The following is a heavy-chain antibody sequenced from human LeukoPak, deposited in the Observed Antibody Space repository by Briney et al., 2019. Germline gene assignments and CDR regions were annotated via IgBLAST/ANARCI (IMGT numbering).Heavy chain of an antibody. J-gene: IGHJ6*03. D-gene: IGHD2-15*01. V-gene: IGHV1-24*01. CDR2: FDPEDGET. CDR3: ARVLRYCSGGNCYSGGLGYMDV. CDR1: GYTLTELS. Sequence: ASVKVSCKVSGYTLTELSMHWVRQAPGKGLEWMGGFDPEDGETIYAQKFQGRVTMTEDTSTDTAYMELSSLRAEDTAVYYCARVLRYCSGGNCYSGGLGYMDVWGKGTTVTISS.